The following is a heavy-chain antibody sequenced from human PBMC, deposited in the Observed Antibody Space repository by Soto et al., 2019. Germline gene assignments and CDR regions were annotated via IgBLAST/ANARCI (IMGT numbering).Heavy chain of an antibody. J-gene: IGHJ3*02. V-gene: IGHV1-69*13. D-gene: IGHD1-26*01. CDR1: GDTLSGLA. Sequence: ASVKVSCKVSGDTLSGLAMSWVRQAPGKGLEWMGGIIPIFGTAIYAQKFQGRVTITADESTSTAYMDLSSLRSEDTAVYYCARGIVGATKKAFDIWGQGTMVTVSS. CDR3: ARGIVGATKKAFDI. CDR2: IIPIFGTA.